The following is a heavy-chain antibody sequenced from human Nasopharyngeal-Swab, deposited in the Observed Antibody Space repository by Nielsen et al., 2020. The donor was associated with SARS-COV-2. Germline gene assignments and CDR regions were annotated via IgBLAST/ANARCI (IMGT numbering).Heavy chain of an antibody. Sequence: RQAPGKGLEWIGSIYYSGSTYYNPSLKSRVTISVDTSKNRFSLKLSSVTAADTAVYYCARHVSSSWYAAVAGIRAFDYWGQGTPVTVSS. CDR2: IYYSGST. CDR3: ARHVSSSWYAAVAGIRAFDY. J-gene: IGHJ4*02. V-gene: IGHV4-39*01. D-gene: IGHD6-13*01.